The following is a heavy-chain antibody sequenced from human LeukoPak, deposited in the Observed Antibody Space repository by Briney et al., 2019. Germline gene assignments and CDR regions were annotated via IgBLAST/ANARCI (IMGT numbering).Heavy chain of an antibody. J-gene: IGHJ4*02. CDR2: IFYSGST. Sequence: SETLSLTCTVSGGSVSSSSYYWGWIRQPPGKGLEWIGSIFYSGSTYYNPSLESRVTISVDTSKNQFSLRLSSVTAADTAVYYCAGYCSTTNCRYGRHFDYWGQGTLITVSS. CDR3: AGYCSTTNCRYGRHFDY. V-gene: IGHV4-39*01. D-gene: IGHD2-2*01. CDR1: GGSVSSSSYY.